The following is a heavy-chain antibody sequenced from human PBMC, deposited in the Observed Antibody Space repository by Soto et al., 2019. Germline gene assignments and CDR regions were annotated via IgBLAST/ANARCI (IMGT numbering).Heavy chain of an antibody. J-gene: IGHJ3*02. CDR1: GGTFSSYA. CDR3: GRNSYGGSYVGVGACEI. V-gene: IGHV1-69*06. Sequence: QVQLVQSGAEVKKPGSSVKVSCKASGGTFSSYAISWVRQAPGQGLEWMGGIIPIFGTATYAQKFQGRVMIPADKSRRTAYMELSSLGSEDTAVYYCGRNSYGGSYVGVGACEIWGQGTMVTVSS. CDR2: IIPIFGTA. D-gene: IGHD1-26*01.